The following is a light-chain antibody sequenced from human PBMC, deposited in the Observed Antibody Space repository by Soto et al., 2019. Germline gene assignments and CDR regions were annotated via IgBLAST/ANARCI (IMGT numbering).Light chain of an antibody. Sequence: EIVLTQSPGTLSLSPGERATLSCRASQSVSSNYLAWYQQKPGQAPRLLIFGAFSRATGIPDRFSGSGSGTDFTLAISRQEAVYFAVYYCPQYSSSPPWTFGQATEVE. V-gene: IGKV3-20*01. CDR2: GAF. J-gene: IGKJ1*01. CDR1: QSVSSNY. CDR3: PQYSSSPPWT.